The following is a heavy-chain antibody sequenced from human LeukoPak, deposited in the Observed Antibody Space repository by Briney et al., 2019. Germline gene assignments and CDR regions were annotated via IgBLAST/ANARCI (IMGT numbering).Heavy chain of an antibody. Sequence: ASVKVSCKASGYTVTNYGVSWVRQAPGQGLEWMGWIGAYNGDTNYAQKLQGRVTMTTDTSTSTAYMELRSLRSDDTAVYYCARDRRSSSSNSILFDYWGQGTVVTVSS. CDR2: IGAYNGDT. V-gene: IGHV1-18*01. CDR1: GYTVTNYG. D-gene: IGHD6-6*01. J-gene: IGHJ4*02. CDR3: ARDRRSSSSNSILFDY.